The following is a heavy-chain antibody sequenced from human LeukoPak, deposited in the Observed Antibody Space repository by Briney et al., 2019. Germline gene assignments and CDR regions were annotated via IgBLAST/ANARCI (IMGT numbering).Heavy chain of an antibody. D-gene: IGHD2-2*02. J-gene: IGHJ4*02. CDR3: AKVAAGAATPLPFDY. V-gene: IGHV3-23*01. CDR2: ISGSGGST. Sequence: GGSLRLSCAASGFTFSSYAMNWVRQAPGKGLEWVSAISGSGGSTYYADSVKGRFTISRDNSKNTLYLQMSSLRAEDTAVYYCAKVAAGAATPLPFDYWGQGTLVTVSS. CDR1: GFTFSSYA.